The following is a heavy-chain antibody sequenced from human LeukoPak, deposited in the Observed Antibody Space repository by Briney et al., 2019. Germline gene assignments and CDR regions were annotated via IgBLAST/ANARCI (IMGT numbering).Heavy chain of an antibody. D-gene: IGHD3-10*01. J-gene: IGHJ6*02. V-gene: IGHV3-30-3*01. Sequence: GRSLRLSCAASGFTFSSYAMHWVRQAPGKGLEWVAVISYDGSNKYYADSVKGRFTISRDNSKNTLYLQMNSLRAEDTAVYYCAAGGRVWGQGTTVTVSS. CDR2: ISYDGSNK. CDR1: GFTFSSYA. CDR3: AAGGRV.